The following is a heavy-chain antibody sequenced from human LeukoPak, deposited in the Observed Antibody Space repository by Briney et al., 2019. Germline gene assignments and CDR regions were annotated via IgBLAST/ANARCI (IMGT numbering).Heavy chain of an antibody. Sequence: GASVKVSCKSSGYTFTDFYIHWVRQAPGQGLEWMGWISPNGGGTNYAQKFQGSVTMTRDTSISTAYMELSSLTSDDTAVYSCARGSASGSRYPFDYWGQGTLVTASS. V-gene: IGHV1-2*02. D-gene: IGHD3-10*01. J-gene: IGHJ4*02. CDR1: GYTFTDFY. CDR2: ISPNGGGT. CDR3: ARGSASGSRYPFDY.